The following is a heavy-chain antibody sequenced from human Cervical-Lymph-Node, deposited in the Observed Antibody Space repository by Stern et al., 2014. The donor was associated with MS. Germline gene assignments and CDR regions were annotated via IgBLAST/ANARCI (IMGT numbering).Heavy chain of an antibody. Sequence: QLQLQESGPGLVKPSETLSLTCTVSGGSISSYYWSWIRQAPGQGLEWIAYIYYSGHTDYNPSLQGRVTVSVDTSKNQVSLRLSSVTAADTAVYYCARGFSSSWYGGRFFNYWGQGTLVTVSS. CDR1: GGSISSYY. V-gene: IGHV4-59*01. D-gene: IGHD6-13*01. J-gene: IGHJ4*02. CDR3: ARGFSSSWYGGRFFNY. CDR2: IYYSGHT.